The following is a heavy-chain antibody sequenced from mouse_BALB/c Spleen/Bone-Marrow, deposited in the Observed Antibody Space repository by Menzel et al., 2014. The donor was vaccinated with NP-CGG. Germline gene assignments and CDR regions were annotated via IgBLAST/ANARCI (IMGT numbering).Heavy chain of an antibody. CDR2: IYPSDSYT. CDR3: TRQYGNYYAMDY. J-gene: IGHJ4*01. D-gene: IGHD2-10*02. CDR1: GYTFTSYW. Sequence: VQLQQSGAELVRPGASVKVSCKASGYTFTSYWINWVKQRPGQGLEWIGNIYPSDSYTNYSQNFKDKATLTVDKSSSTAYMQLSSPTSEDSAVYYCTRQYGNYYAMDYWGQGTSVTVSS. V-gene: IGHV1-69*02.